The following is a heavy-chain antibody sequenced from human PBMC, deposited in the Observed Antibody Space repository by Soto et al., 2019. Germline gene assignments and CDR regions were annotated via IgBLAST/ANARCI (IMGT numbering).Heavy chain of an antibody. D-gene: IGHD3-22*01. CDR3: AEPDRDSSGFYFFDY. J-gene: IGHJ4*02. CDR1: GYTFTHYS. V-gene: IGHV1-3*01. CDR2: INGGNGYT. Sequence: ASVKVSCKASGYTFTHYSMHWVRQAPGQRLEWMGWINGGNGYTEYSQKFQGRVTITRDTSASTAYMELSGLTSEDTAVYYCAEPDRDSSGFYFFDYWGQGTLVTVSS.